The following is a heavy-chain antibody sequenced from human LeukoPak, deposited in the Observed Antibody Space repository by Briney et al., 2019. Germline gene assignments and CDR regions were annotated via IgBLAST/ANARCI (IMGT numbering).Heavy chain of an antibody. CDR1: GGSFSGYY. J-gene: IGHJ2*01. CDR3: ARRSSGYFGYWYFDL. D-gene: IGHD3-22*01. Sequence: PETLSLTCAVYGGSFSGYYWSWIRQPPGKGLEWIGEINHSGSTNYNPSLKSRVTISVDTSKNQFSLKLSSVTAADTAVYYCARRSSGYFGYWYFDLWGRGTLVTVSS. V-gene: IGHV4-34*01. CDR2: INHSGST.